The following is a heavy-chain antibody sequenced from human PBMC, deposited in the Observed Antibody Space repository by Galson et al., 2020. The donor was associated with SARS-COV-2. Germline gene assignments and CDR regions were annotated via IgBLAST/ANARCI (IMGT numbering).Heavy chain of an antibody. CDR1: GYTFSSYG. J-gene: IGHJ3*01. V-gene: IGHV1-18*01. CDR3: AREGYYGSIGAFDV. CDR2: ISAFKTNT. Sequence: GESLKISCKASGYTFSSYGISWVRQAPGQGLEWMGWISAFKTNTKYAQNFRGRLTVTTDTSTMTAYMELRSLRSDDTAVYYCAREGYYGSIGAFDVWGQGTMVSVSS. D-gene: IGHD3-10*01.